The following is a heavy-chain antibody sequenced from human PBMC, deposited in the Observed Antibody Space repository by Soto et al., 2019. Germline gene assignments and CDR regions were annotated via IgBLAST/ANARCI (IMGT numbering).Heavy chain of an antibody. CDR1: GFTFSNYW. CDR3: ARGARGYYYMDV. J-gene: IGHJ6*03. CDR2: INSDGGTT. D-gene: IGHD5-12*01. Sequence: EVQLVESGGGLVQHGGSLRLSCAASGFTFSNYWIHWVRQAPGKGLVWLSRINSDGGTTNYVDSVKGRFTISRDNAKNTLSLQMNSLGADDTAVYYCARGARGYYYMDVWGKGTTVTVSS. V-gene: IGHV3-74*01.